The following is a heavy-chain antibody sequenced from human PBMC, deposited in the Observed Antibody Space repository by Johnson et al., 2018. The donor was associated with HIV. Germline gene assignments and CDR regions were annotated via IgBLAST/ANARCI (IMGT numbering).Heavy chain of an antibody. CDR3: ARGHTWPKSGFDF. CDR2: ISVSGGST. Sequence: VQLVESGGGLVQPGGSLRLSCAASGFTFSSYAMSWVRQAPGQGLEWVSAISVSGGSTYYADSVKGRFTISRDNSKNTLYLQMNSLRAEDTAVYYCARGHTWPKSGFDFWGQGTIVTVSS. V-gene: IGHV3-23*04. CDR1: GFTFSSYA. D-gene: IGHD3-3*01. J-gene: IGHJ3*01.